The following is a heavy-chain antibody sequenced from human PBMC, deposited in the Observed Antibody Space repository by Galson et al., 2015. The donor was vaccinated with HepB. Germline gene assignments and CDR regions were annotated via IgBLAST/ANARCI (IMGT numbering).Heavy chain of an antibody. CDR1: GYTFTSYY. CDR3: ARVEGDYGDSGAFDI. J-gene: IGHJ3*02. CDR2: INPSGGST. Sequence: SVKVSCKASGYTFTSYYMHWVRQAPGQGLEWMGIINPSGGSTSYAQKFQGRVTMTRDTSTSTVYMELSSLRSEDTAVYYCARVEGDYGDSGAFDIWGQGTMVTVSS. V-gene: IGHV1-46*01. D-gene: IGHD4-17*01.